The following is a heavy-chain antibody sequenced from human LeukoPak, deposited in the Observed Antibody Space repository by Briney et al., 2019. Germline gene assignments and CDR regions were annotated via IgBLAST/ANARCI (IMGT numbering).Heavy chain of an antibody. CDR3: ARDGNIVVVPAAMVVGVWLDP. J-gene: IGHJ5*02. D-gene: IGHD2-2*01. V-gene: IGHV1-2*02. CDR2: INPNSGGT. CDR1: GYTFTGYY. Sequence: ASVKVSCKASGYTFTGYYIHWVRQAPGQGLEWMGWINPNSGGTNYAQKFQGRVTMTRDTSISTAYMELSRLRSDATAVYYCARDGNIVVVPAAMVVGVWLDPWGQGTLVTVSS.